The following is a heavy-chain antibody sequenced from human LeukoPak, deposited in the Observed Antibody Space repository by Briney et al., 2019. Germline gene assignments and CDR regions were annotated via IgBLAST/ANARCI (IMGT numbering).Heavy chain of an antibody. Sequence: GGSLRLSCAASGFTVSSKYMSWVRQAPGKGLEWVANIKQDGSQKYYVDSVKGRFTISRDNAKNSLYLQMNSLRAEDTAVYYCVRTFFGDYGYFDCWGQGTLVTVSS. CDR2: IKQDGSQK. V-gene: IGHV3-7*01. CDR1: GFTVSSKY. D-gene: IGHD2-21*01. J-gene: IGHJ4*02. CDR3: VRTFFGDYGYFDC.